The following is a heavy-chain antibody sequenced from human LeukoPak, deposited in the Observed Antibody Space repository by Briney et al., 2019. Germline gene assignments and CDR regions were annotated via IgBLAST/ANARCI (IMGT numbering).Heavy chain of an antibody. D-gene: IGHD3-10*01. CDR1: GFTFSSYA. Sequence: GGSLRLSCAASGFTFSSYAMTWVRQAPGKGLEWVSAISASGGSTYYADSVKGRFTISRDNSKNTLYLQMNSLRAEDTAVYYCARDSHSYGSNFDYWGQGTLVTVSS. CDR3: ARDSHSYGSNFDY. V-gene: IGHV3-23*01. J-gene: IGHJ4*02. CDR2: ISASGGST.